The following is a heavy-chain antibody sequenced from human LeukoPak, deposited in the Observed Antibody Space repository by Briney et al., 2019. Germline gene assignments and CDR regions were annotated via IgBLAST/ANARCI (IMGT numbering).Heavy chain of an antibody. CDR2: ISYDGSNK. CDR1: GFTFSSYA. D-gene: IGHD5-12*01. CDR3: AKESMSGYDADIDY. Sequence: GGSLRLSCAASGFTFSSYAMHWVRQAPGKGLEWVAVISYDGSNKYYTDSVKGRFTISRDNSKNTLYLQMNSLRAEDTAVYYCAKESMSGYDADIDYWGQGTLVTVSS. V-gene: IGHV3-30*04. J-gene: IGHJ4*02.